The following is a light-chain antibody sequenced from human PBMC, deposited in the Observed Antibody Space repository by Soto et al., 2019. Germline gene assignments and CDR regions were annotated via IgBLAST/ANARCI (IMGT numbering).Light chain of an antibody. CDR1: NGDIVDYNY. Sequence: QRALTQPASVSGSAGQSITISCVGANGDIVDYNYVSWYQQHPGKVPKVIIYDVSNRPSGVSYRFSGTKSGNTASLTVSGLQAEDEADYYCCSYTRSGTLIFGTGTKVTVL. J-gene: IGLJ1*01. CDR2: DVS. V-gene: IGLV2-14*01. CDR3: CSYTRSGTLI.